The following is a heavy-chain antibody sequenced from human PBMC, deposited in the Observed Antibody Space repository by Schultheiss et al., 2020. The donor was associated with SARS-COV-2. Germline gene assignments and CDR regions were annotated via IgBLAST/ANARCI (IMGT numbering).Heavy chain of an antibody. V-gene: IGHV3-21*04. CDR3: ARDLGRGNDY. D-gene: IGHD2-15*01. Sequence: GGSLRLSCAASGFIFSNYAMSWVRQAPGKGLEWVSSISSSSSYIYYADSVKGRFTISRDNAKNSLYLQMNSLRAEDTAVYYCARDLGRGNDYWGQGTLVTVSS. CDR2: ISSSSSYI. J-gene: IGHJ4*02. CDR1: GFIFSNYA.